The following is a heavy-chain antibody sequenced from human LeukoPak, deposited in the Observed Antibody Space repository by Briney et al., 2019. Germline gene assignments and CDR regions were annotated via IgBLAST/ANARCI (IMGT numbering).Heavy chain of an antibody. CDR2: ISGSGGTT. D-gene: IGHD1-26*01. V-gene: IGHV3-23*01. Sequence: GGSLRLSCAASGFSFSSYAMSWVRQAPGKGLEWVSGISGSGGTTYYADSVKGRFTISRDNSRNTLYLQMNSPRAEDTAVHYCAKEVGATGAIYYGMDVWGQGTTVTVSS. J-gene: IGHJ6*02. CDR3: AKEVGATGAIYYGMDV. CDR1: GFSFSSYA.